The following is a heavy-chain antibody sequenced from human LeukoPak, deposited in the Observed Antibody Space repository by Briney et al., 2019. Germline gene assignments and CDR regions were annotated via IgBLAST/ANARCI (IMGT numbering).Heavy chain of an antibody. J-gene: IGHJ5*02. CDR2: IYYSGST. V-gene: IGHV4-59*12. D-gene: IGHD2-2*01. CDR1: GGSISSYY. CDR3: ARANKYQLLFGNWFDP. Sequence: SETLSLTCTVSGGSISSYYWSWIRQPPGKGLEWIGYIYYSGSTNYNPSLKSRVTMSVDTSKNQFSLKLSSVTAADTAVYYCARANKYQLLFGNWFDPWGQGTLVTVSS.